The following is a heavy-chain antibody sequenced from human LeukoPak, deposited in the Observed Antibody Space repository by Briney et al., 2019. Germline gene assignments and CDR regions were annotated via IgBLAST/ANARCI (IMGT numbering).Heavy chain of an antibody. Sequence: QPGGSLRLSCAASGFTFSSYWMHWVRHAPGKGLVWVSRINSDGSNTNYADSVKGRFTIYRDNAKNSLYLQMNSLRTEDTAVYSCARDHRPIDYWGQGTLVSVSS. CDR1: GFTFSSYW. CDR2: INSDGSNT. V-gene: IGHV3-74*01. J-gene: IGHJ4*02. CDR3: ARDHRPIDY.